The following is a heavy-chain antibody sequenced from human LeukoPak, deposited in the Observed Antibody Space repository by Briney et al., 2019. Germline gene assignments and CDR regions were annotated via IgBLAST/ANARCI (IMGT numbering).Heavy chain of an antibody. CDR1: GGSISSYY. Sequence: PSGTLSLTCTVSGGSISSYYWSWIRQPPGKGLEWIGYIYYSGSTNYNPSLKSRVTISVDTSKNQFSLKLSSVTAADTAVYYCARGSGGYSYGFEYYFDYWGQGTLVTVSS. CDR2: IYYSGST. V-gene: IGHV4-59*01. D-gene: IGHD5-18*01. CDR3: ARGSGGYSYGFEYYFDY. J-gene: IGHJ4*02.